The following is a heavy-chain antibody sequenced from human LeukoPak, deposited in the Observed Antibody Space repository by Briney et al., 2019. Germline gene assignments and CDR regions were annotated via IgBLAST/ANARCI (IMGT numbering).Heavy chain of an antibody. J-gene: IGHJ6*02. CDR1: GYTFTSYG. V-gene: IGHV1-18*01. Sequence: ASVKVSCKASGYTFTSYGISWVRQAPGQGLEWMGWIGTYSGSTNYAQKLQGRVTMTTDTSTSTAYMELRSLRSDDTAVYYCARESLAGVKCYYGMDVWGQGTTVTVSS. CDR3: ARESLAGVKCYYGMDV. CDR2: IGTYSGST. D-gene: IGHD2-8*01.